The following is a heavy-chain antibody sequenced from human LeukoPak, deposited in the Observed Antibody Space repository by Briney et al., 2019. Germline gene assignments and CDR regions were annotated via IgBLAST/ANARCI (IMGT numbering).Heavy chain of an antibody. V-gene: IGHV3-15*01. CDR3: ITDDGSSGNPLDD. CDR2: IKSKYDGGNT. D-gene: IGHD3-22*01. Sequence: GGSLRLSCAASGFTFSNAWMSWVRQAPGKGLEWVGRIKSKYDGGNTDYAAPVKGRFTISRDDSKNTVYLQMNSLKSEDTALYYCITDDGSSGNPLDDWGQGTLVTVSS. J-gene: IGHJ4*02. CDR1: GFTFSNAW.